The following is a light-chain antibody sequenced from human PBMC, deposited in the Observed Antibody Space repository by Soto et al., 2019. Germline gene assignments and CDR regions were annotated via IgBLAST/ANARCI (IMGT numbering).Light chain of an antibody. Sequence: QSVLTQPPSVSGAPGQRVTLSCTGSSSNIGAGYDVHWYQQLPGTAPKLLICGNTNRPSGVPDRFSGSKSGISASLAITGLQAEDEADYYCQSYDSSLSGVVFGGGTKLTVL. CDR2: GNT. V-gene: IGLV1-40*01. CDR1: SSNIGAGYD. CDR3: QSYDSSLSGVV. J-gene: IGLJ2*01.